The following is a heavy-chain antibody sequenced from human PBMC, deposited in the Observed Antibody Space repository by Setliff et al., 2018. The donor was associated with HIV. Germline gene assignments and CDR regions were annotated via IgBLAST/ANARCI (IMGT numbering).Heavy chain of an antibody. CDR2: INSDGSIT. Sequence: PGGSLRLSCGASGFSFGNHWMYWVRQAPGKGLVWVSRINSDGSITDYADSVKGRFTISRDNAKNTLYMQMNSLRAEDTAMYYCARDSRVVYFDSWGQGTLVTVSS. CDR3: ARDSRVVYFDS. CDR1: GFSFGNHW. D-gene: IGHD2-15*01. J-gene: IGHJ4*02. V-gene: IGHV3-74*01.